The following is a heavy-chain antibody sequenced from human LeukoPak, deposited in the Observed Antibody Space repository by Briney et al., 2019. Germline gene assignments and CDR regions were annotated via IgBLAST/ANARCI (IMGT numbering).Heavy chain of an antibody. CDR1: GYTFTSYG. Sequence: ASVKVSCKASGYTFTSYGISWVRQAPGQGLEWMGWISAYNGNTSYAQKLQGRVTMTTDTSTSTAYMERRSLRSDDTAVYYCARDGDYVWGSPPLGYWGQGTLVTVSS. CDR2: ISAYNGNT. V-gene: IGHV1-18*01. J-gene: IGHJ4*02. D-gene: IGHD3-16*01. CDR3: ARDGDYVWGSPPLGY.